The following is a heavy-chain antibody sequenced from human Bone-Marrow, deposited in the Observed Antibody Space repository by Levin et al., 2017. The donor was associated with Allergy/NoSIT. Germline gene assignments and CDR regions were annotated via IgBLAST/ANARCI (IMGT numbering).Heavy chain of an antibody. J-gene: IGHJ4*02. V-gene: IGHV3-43D*04. Sequence: GGSLRLSCAASGFNFHDRAMHWVRQAPGKCLEWVSLINWDGSITYYADSVKGRFTSARDNSKTSLYLQMNSLRVEDTAFNDCARDYSQDYFDSWGQGTLVTVSS. D-gene: IGHD2-21*01. CDR3: ARDYSQDYFDS. CDR2: INWDGSIT. CDR1: GFNFHDRA.